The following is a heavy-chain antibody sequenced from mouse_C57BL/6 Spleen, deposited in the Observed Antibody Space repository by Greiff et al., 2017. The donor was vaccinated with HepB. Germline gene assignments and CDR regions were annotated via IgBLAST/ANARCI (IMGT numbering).Heavy chain of an antibody. V-gene: IGHV1-82*01. D-gene: IGHD2-10*02. CDR1: GYAFSSSW. CDR3: ARRYGNYVGDFDY. Sequence: QVQLKESGPELVKPGASVKISCKASGYAFSSSWMNWVKQRPGKGLEWIGRIYPGDGDTNYNGKFKGKATLTADKSSSTAYIQLSSLTSEDSAVYFCARRYGNYVGDFDYWGQGTTLTVSS. CDR2: IYPGDGDT. J-gene: IGHJ2*01.